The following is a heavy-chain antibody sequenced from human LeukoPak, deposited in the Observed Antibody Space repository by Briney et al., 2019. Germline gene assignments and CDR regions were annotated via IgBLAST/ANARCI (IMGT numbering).Heavy chain of an antibody. CDR1: GGSFSGYY. CDR2: INHSGST. D-gene: IGHD3-9*01. Sequence: PSETLSLTCAVYGGSFSGYYWSWIRQPPGKGLEWIGEINHSGSTNYNPSLKSRVTISVDTSQNQFSLKLSSVTAADTAVYCCARGNYDILTGSGYYFDYWGQGTPVTVSS. V-gene: IGHV4-34*01. J-gene: IGHJ4*02. CDR3: ARGNYDILTGSGYYFDY.